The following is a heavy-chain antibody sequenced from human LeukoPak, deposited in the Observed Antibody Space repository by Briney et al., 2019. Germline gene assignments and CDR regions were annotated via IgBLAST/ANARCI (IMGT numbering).Heavy chain of an antibody. CDR3: AKGGPRYYYDSSGFDFDY. D-gene: IGHD3-22*01. CDR1: GFTFSSYG. J-gene: IGHJ4*02. Sequence: GGSLRLSCAASGFTFSSYGMHWVRQAPGKGLEWVAFIRYDGSNKYYADSVKGRFTISRDNSKNTLYLQMNSLRAEDTAVYYCAKGGPRYYYDSSGFDFDYWGQGTLVTVSS. V-gene: IGHV3-30*02. CDR2: IRYDGSNK.